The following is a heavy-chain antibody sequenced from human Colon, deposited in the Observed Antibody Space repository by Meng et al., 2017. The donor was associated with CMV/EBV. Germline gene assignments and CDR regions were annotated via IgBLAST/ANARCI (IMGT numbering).Heavy chain of an antibody. CDR1: TFNHYG. J-gene: IGHJ5*02. CDR2: INVKDGNT. Sequence: TFNHYGNVWVRQAPGQGLEWMGWINVKDGNTNYAENFQGRVTMTTDTSTSTAYLDLRSLRSDDTAVYFCARSLGYCSSGTCYTNWFDPWGQGTLVTVSS. CDR3: ARSLGYCSSGTCYTNWFDP. D-gene: IGHD2-15*01. V-gene: IGHV1-18*01.